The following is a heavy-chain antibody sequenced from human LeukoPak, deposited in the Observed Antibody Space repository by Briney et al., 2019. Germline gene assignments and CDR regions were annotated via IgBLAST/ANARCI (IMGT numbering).Heavy chain of an antibody. CDR2: ISGSGGST. CDR1: GFTFSSYA. J-gene: IGHJ4*02. V-gene: IGHV3-23*01. CDR3: AAHEYSSSSGFDY. D-gene: IGHD6-6*01. Sequence: GGSLRLSCAASGFTFSSYAMSWVRQAPGKGLEWVSAISGSGGSTYYADSVKGRFTISRDNSKNALYLQMNSLRTEDTAVYYCAAHEYSSSSGFDYWGQGTLVTVSS.